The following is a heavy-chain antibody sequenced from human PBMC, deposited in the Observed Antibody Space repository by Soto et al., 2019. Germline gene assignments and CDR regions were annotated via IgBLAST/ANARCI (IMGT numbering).Heavy chain of an antibody. V-gene: IGHV5-51*01. D-gene: IGHD6-13*01. CDR2: IYPGDSDT. CDR1: GYSFTSYW. J-gene: IGHJ6*02. CDR3: ARTAAAGKYYYGVDV. Sequence: PGESLKISCQGSGYSFTSYWIGWVRQMPGKGLEWMGIIYPGDSDTRYSPSFQGRVTISADKSISTAYLQWSSLKASDTAMYYCARTAAAGKYYYGVDVWGQGTTVTVSS.